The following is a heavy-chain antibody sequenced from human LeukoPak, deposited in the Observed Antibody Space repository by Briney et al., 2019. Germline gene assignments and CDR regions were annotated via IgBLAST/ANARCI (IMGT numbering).Heavy chain of an antibody. V-gene: IGHV3-23*01. J-gene: IGHJ6*02. CDR2: ISGSGGST. D-gene: IGHD6-13*01. CDR1: GFTFSSYA. CDR3: AKVIAAAGTPALYYYYGMDV. Sequence: GGSLTLSCAASGFTFSSYAMSWVRQAPGKGLEWVSAISGSGGSTYYADSVKGRFTISRDNSKNTLYLQMNSLRAEDTAVYYCAKVIAAAGTPALYYYYGMDVWGQGTTVTVSS.